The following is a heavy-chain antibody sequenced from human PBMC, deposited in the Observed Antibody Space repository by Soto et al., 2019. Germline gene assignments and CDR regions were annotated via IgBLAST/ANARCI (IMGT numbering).Heavy chain of an antibody. CDR3: AKDKEDIVVVVAATVLDP. J-gene: IGHJ5*02. V-gene: IGHV3-23*01. Sequence: GGSLRLSCAASGFTFSSYAMSWVRQAPGKGLEWVSAISGSGGSTYYADSVKGRFTISRDNSKNTLYLQMNSLRAEDTAVYYCAKDKEDIVVVVAATVLDPWGQGTLVTVSS. CDR1: GFTFSSYA. D-gene: IGHD2-15*01. CDR2: ISGSGGST.